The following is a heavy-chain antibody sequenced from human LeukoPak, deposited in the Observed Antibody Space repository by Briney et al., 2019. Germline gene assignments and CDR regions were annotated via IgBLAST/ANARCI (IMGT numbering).Heavy chain of an antibody. CDR2: INPNSGGT. CDR3: ARATTPRFDYHYGVDV. J-gene: IGHJ6*02. D-gene: IGHD1-1*01. V-gene: IGHV1-2*02. CDR1: GYTFTGYY. Sequence: GASVKVSCKASGYTFTGYYMHWVRQAPGQGLEWMGWINPNSGGTNYAQKFQGRVTMTRDTSTSTVYMELSSLRSEDTAVYYCARATTPRFDYHYGVDVWGQGTTVTVSS.